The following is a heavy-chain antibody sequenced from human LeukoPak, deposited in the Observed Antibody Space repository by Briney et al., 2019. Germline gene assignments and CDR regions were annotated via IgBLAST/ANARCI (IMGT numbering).Heavy chain of an antibody. CDR3: ARIGSVMGAYYYMDV. Sequence: SETLSLTCTVSAGSISSYYWSWIRQPPGKGLGWIGYISYSGSTNYNPSLKSRVTISVDTSKNQFSLKLSSVTAADTAVYYCARIGSVMGAYYYMDVWSKGTTVTVSS. V-gene: IGHV4-59*01. CDR2: ISYSGST. CDR1: AGSISSYY. D-gene: IGHD2-8*01. J-gene: IGHJ6*03.